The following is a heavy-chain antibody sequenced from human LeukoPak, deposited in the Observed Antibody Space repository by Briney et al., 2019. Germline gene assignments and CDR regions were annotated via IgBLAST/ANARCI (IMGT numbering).Heavy chain of an antibody. J-gene: IGHJ4*02. V-gene: IGHV3-23*01. CDR3: AKDRWVGAPTYYFDY. CDR1: GFIFSDYA. D-gene: IGHD4-23*01. Sequence: GGSLRLTCTASGFIFSDYAMSWVRQAPGKGLEWVSAINNGGGSTYYADSVKGRFTISRDNSKNTLLLQMNSLRAEDTAIYYCAKDRWVGAPTYYFDYWGQGALVTVSS. CDR2: INNGGGST.